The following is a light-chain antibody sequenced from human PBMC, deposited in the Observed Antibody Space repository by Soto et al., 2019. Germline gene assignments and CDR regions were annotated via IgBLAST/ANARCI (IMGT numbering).Light chain of an antibody. CDR3: QQYGSSPGT. J-gene: IGKJ2*02. CDR2: GAT. CDR1: QSVSSSS. Sequence: EIVLTQSPGTLSLSPGERATLSCRASQSVSSSSLAWYQQKPGQAPRLLIYGATLRATGIPDRFSGSGSGTDFTLSISRLEPEDFAVYYCQQYGSSPGTFGQGTKLEI. V-gene: IGKV3-20*01.